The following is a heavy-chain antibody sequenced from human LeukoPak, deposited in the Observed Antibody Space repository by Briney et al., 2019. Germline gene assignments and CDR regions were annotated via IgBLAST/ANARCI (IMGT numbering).Heavy chain of an antibody. CDR3: ARTYPDIVVVPAAPFDY. D-gene: IGHD2-2*01. J-gene: IGHJ4*02. CDR2: IYYSGST. V-gene: IGHV4-39*07. Sequence: PSETLSLTCTVSGGSISSSSYYWGWIRQPPGKGLEWIGSIYYSGSTYYNPSLKSRVTISVDTSKNQFSLKLSSVTAADTAVYYCARTYPDIVVVPAAPFDYWGQGTLVTVSS. CDR1: GGSISSSSYY.